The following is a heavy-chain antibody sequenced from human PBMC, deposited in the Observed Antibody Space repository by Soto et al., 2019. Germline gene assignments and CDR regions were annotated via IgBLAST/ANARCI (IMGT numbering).Heavy chain of an antibody. Sequence: EVQLVESGGGLVQPGGSLRVCCAASGFTFSSYWMHWVRQAPGKGLVWVSRINSDGSSTSYADSVKGRFTISRDNAKNTLYLQMNSLRAEDTAIYYCARRGAVAGLHYRGQGTLVIVSS. CDR1: GFTFSSYW. CDR3: ARRGAVAGLHY. CDR2: INSDGSST. J-gene: IGHJ4*02. D-gene: IGHD6-19*01. V-gene: IGHV3-74*01.